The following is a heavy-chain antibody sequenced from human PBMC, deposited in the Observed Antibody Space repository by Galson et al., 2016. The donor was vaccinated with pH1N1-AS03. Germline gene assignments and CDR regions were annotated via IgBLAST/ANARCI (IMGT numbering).Heavy chain of an antibody. V-gene: IGHV4-39*07. CDR1: GGSISSSNYY. Sequence: ETLSLTCTASGGSISSSNYYWGWIRQPPGKGLEWIGSMSYSGSTYYNPSLKSRVTISVDTSKNQFSLKLSSVTAADTAVYYCARRRLFWTPGFDPWGQGTLVTVSS. J-gene: IGHJ5*02. CDR3: ARRRLFWTPGFDP. D-gene: IGHD3/OR15-3a*01. CDR2: MSYSGST.